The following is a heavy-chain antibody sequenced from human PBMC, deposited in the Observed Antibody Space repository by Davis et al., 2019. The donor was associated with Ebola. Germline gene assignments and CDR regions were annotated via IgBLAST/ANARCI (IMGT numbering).Heavy chain of an antibody. CDR3: ARAVFHEVLDY. V-gene: IGHV3-30*03. Sequence: GESLKTPCVASRFSLINYWMSWVRQAPGRGLEWVAVVSHSEREKFYADSVKGRFTISRDNSENTLYLQMNSLTADDTAVYYCARAVFHEVLDYWGQGTPVTVSS. CDR1: RFSLINYW. CDR2: VSHSEREK. D-gene: IGHD3-3*01. J-gene: IGHJ4*02.